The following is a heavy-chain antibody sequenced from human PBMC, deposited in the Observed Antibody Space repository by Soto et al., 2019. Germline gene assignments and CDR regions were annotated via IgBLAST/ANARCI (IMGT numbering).Heavy chain of an antibody. V-gene: IGHV4-59*01. J-gene: IGHJ6*02. CDR2: LYNTGST. D-gene: IGHD2-21*02. Sequence: QVRLQESGPGLVKPSETLSLTCTVSGGSISRYYWSWIRQPPGKGLEWIGYLYNTGSTIYNPSLKSRVTISVDTSKNQFSLKLNSPTAADTAVYYCARDLWGYCGTDCYPLDVWAQGTTVTVSS. CDR1: GGSISRYY. CDR3: ARDLWGYCGTDCYPLDV.